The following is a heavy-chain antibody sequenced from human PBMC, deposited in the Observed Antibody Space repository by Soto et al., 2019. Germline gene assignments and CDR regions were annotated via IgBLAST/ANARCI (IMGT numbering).Heavy chain of an antibody. CDR1: VASVSSGDYS. D-gene: IGHD4-17*01. Sequence: SETLSLTCSVAVASVSSGDYSWSCIRQAPGKGLEWIGYIYNSGGSYYNPSLKGRLTISIDTSKNQFSLKLNSVTAADTAIYYCVGTGTTDDDWGRGTMVTVSS. CDR3: VGTGTTDDD. J-gene: IGHJ4*02. V-gene: IGHV4-30-4*01. CDR2: IYNSGGS.